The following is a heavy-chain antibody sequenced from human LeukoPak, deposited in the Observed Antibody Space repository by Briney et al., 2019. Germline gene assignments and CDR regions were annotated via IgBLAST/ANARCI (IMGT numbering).Heavy chain of an antibody. D-gene: IGHD6-19*01. CDR3: ARNAQWLVPEGYYYYMDV. J-gene: IGHJ6*03. Sequence: GGSLRLSCAGSGFTFSRYNMNWVRQAPGKGLERVSSISSSSSYIYYADSVKGRFTISRDNAQNSLFLQMNSLRAEDTAVYYCARNAQWLVPEGYYYYMDVWGKGTTVTVSS. V-gene: IGHV3-21*01. CDR2: ISSSSSYI. CDR1: GFTFSRYN.